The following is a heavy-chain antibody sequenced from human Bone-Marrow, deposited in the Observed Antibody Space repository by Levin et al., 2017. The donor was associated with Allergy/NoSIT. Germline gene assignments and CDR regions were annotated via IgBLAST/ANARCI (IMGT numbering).Heavy chain of an antibody. D-gene: IGHD3-16*01. Sequence: ASVKVSCKASGYTFTSYDINWVRQATGQGLEWMGWMNPNSGNTGYAQKFQGRVTMTRNTSISTAYMELSSLRSEDTAVYYCARLWAGAHGYFYYAMDVWGQGTTVTVSS. CDR1: GYTFTSYD. CDR2: MNPNSGNT. CDR3: ARLWAGAHGYFYYAMDV. J-gene: IGHJ6*02. V-gene: IGHV1-8*01.